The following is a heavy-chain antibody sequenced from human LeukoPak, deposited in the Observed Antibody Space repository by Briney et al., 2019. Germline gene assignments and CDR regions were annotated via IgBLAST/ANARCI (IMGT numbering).Heavy chain of an antibody. V-gene: IGHV4-34*01. CDR3: ARGPYSGSYYVGGSRAFDI. CDR2: INHSGST. D-gene: IGHD1-26*01. J-gene: IGHJ3*02. CDR1: GGSFSGYY. Sequence: SETLSLTRAVYGGSFSGYYWSWIRQPPGKGLEWIGEINHSGSTNYNPSLKSRVTISVDTSKNQFSLKLSSVTAADTAVYYCARGPYSGSYYVGGSRAFDIWGQGTMVTVSS.